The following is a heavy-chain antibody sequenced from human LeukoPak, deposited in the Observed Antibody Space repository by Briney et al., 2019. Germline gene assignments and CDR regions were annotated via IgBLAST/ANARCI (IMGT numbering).Heavy chain of an antibody. Sequence: GCALRLSCAPSGFTFSDYYMSWLRQAPRKGLDWVSYISSSGSTIYYADSVKGRFTISRDNAKNSLYLQMNSLGAEDTAVYYCARGGYYDSSGYYYLILDYWGQGTLVTVSS. CDR3: ARGGYYDSSGYYYLILDY. CDR1: GFTFSDYY. V-gene: IGHV3-11*01. J-gene: IGHJ4*02. D-gene: IGHD3-22*01. CDR2: ISSSGSTI.